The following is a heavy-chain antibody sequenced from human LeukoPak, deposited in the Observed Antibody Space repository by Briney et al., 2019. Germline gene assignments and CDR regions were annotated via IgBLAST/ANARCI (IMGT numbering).Heavy chain of an antibody. Sequence: SETLSLTCTVSGGSISSSSYYWGWIRQPPGKGLEWIGSIYYSGSTYYNPSLKSRVTISVDTSKNQFSLKLSSVTAADTAVYYCARAGDIFHQFDYWGQGTLVTVSS. CDR1: GGSISSSSYY. V-gene: IGHV4-39*07. CDR2: IYYSGST. CDR3: ARAGDIFHQFDY. D-gene: IGHD3-9*01. J-gene: IGHJ4*02.